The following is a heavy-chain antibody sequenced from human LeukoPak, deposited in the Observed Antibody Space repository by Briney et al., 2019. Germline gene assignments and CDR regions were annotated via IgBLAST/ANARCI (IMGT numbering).Heavy chain of an antibody. CDR2: IYYSGST. V-gene: IGHV4-31*03. Sequence: SETLSLTCTVSGGSISSGGYYWSWIRQHPGKGLEWIGYIYYSGSTYYNPSLKSRVTISVDTSKNQFSLKLSSVTAADTAVYYCARVDNYGDYTDYWGQGTLVTVSS. CDR1: GGSISSGGYY. D-gene: IGHD4-17*01. CDR3: ARVDNYGDYTDY. J-gene: IGHJ4*02.